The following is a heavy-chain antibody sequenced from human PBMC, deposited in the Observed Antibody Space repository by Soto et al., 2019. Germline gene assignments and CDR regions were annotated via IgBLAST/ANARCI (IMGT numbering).Heavy chain of an antibody. V-gene: IGHV1-46*01. CDR2: INPSGGYT. Sequence: QVQLVQSGAEVKKPGASVKVSCQTSGYTFTSYYIHWVRQVPGQGLAWMGIINPSGGYTKYSKKCHAKVTMNRYAATNIVYMEVSSVTSEDPAVYFCARSRFMGYLSASATLYANGMDVCGQGTKVTVSS. D-gene: IGHD3-3*01. CDR3: ARSRFMGYLSASATLYANGMDV. J-gene: IGHJ6*02. CDR1: GYTFTSYY.